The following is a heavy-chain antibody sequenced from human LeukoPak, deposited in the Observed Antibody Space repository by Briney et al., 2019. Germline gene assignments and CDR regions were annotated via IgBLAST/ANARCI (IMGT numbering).Heavy chain of an antibody. D-gene: IGHD3-22*01. CDR1: GGSISSSNW. CDR2: IYHSGSI. CDR3: AKSNGYGLIDI. J-gene: IGHJ3*02. Sequence: SETLSLTCAVSGGSISSSNWWSWVRQPPGKGLEWIGEIYHSGSINYKSSLKSRVTISVDKSKNQFSLKLSSVTAADTAVYYCAKSNGYGLIDIWGQGTMVTVSS. V-gene: IGHV4-4*02.